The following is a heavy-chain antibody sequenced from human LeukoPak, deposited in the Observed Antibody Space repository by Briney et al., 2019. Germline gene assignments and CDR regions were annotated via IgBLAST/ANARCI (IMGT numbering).Heavy chain of an antibody. Sequence: SETLSLTCTVSGGSISSSSYYWGWIRQPPGRGLEWIGSIYYSGSTYYNPSLKSRVTISVDTSKNQFSLKLSSVTAADTAVYYCARVSMELRDAFDIWGQGTMVTVSS. CDR1: GGSISSSSYY. D-gene: IGHD1-26*01. J-gene: IGHJ3*02. CDR2: IYYSGST. V-gene: IGHV4-39*07. CDR3: ARVSMELRDAFDI.